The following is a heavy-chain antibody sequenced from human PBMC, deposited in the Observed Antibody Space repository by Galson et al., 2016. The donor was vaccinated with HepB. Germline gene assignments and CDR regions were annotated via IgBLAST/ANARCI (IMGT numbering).Heavy chain of an antibody. CDR2: INRRGHL. D-gene: IGHD4-11*01. CDR1: GFNFDRFT. CDR3: AKEADYNFPHFDS. Sequence: SLRLSCAASGFNFDRFTMHWVRQPPGRGLEWVSLINRRGHLNYEDSAKGRFTIPRDNSKNSLYLDMNSLTTEDTALYYCAKEADYNFPHFDSWGQGTLVTVSS. J-gene: IGHJ4*02. V-gene: IGHV3-43*01.